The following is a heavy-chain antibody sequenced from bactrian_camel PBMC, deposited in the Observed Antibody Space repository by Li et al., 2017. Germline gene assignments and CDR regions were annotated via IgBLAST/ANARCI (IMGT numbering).Heavy chain of an antibody. Sequence: VQLVESGGGSVQAGGSLRLSCASSGYHDSQNYCLGWFRQAPGKERERVARITSDGRTAYSDSVKGRFTISRDTAKNTLYLQMNNLKPEDSAIYHCAILGGLWRGAILQRLAEFGSIGQGTQVTVS. V-gene: IGHV3S53*01. J-gene: IGHJ6*01. CDR2: ITSDGRT. CDR3: AILGGLWRGAILQRLAEFGS. CDR1: GYHDSQNY. D-gene: IGHD4*01.